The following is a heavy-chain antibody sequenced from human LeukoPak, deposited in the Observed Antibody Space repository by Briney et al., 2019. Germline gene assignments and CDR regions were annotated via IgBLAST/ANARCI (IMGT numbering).Heavy chain of an antibody. Sequence: ASVKVSCKTSGGTFSSYAISWVRQAPGQGLEWMGRIIPILGIANYAQKFQGRATITADKSTSTAYMELSSPRSEDTAVYYCARDYTAMAPYYYYGMDVWGQGTTVTVSS. CDR3: ARDYTAMAPYYYYGMDV. CDR2: IIPILGIA. CDR1: GGTFSSYA. V-gene: IGHV1-69*04. D-gene: IGHD5-18*01. J-gene: IGHJ6*02.